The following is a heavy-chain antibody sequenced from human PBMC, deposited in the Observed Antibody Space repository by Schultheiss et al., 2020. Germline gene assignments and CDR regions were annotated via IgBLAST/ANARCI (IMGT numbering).Heavy chain of an antibody. CDR1: GFTFSSYW. J-gene: IGHJ6*02. CDR2: INSDGSST. D-gene: IGHD5-12*01. V-gene: IGHV3-74*01. CDR3: AKDIGIVATIGGGYYYYYGMDV. Sequence: GGSLRLSCAASGFTFSSYWMHWVRQAPGKGLVWVSRINSDGSSTSYADSVKGRFTISRDNSKNSLYLQMNSLRTEDTALYYCAKDIGIVATIGGGYYYYYGMDVWGQGTTVTVAS.